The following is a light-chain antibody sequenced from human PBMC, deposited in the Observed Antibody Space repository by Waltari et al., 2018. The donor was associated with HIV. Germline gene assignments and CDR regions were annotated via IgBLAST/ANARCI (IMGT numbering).Light chain of an antibody. CDR2: NTG. CDR3: LLYMASGRV. V-gene: IGLV8-61*01. Sequence: QTVVTQEPSFSVSPGGTITLTCGLSSGSVSSAYYPSWYQQTTGQPPRTLIYNTGTRSSGVPDRCSGSIVGNKAALTITGAQSEDESDYYCLLYMASGRVFGGGTRLTVL. CDR1: SGSVSSAYY. J-gene: IGLJ3*02.